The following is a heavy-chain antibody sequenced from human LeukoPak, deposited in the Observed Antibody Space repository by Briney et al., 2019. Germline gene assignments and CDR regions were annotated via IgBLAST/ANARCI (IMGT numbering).Heavy chain of an antibody. D-gene: IGHD3-10*01. CDR2: IRYDGSNK. V-gene: IGHV3-30*02. CDR3: ARRGRDGSGSYSDY. J-gene: IGHJ4*02. CDR1: GFTFSSYG. Sequence: PGGSLRLSCAASGFTFSSYGMHWVRQAPGKGLEWVAFIRYDGSNKYYADSVKGRFTISRGNAKNSLYLQMNSLRAEDTAVYYCARRGRDGSGSYSDYWGQGTLVTVSS.